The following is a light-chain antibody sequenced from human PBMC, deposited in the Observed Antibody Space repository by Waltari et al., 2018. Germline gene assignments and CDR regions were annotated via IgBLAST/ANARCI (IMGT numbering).Light chain of an antibody. J-gene: IGKJ1*01. V-gene: IGKV2-30*02. CDR1: QNRVHGDGNTY. CDR2: KVS. Sequence: DVVMTQSPLSLSVTLGQTASISCRSSQNRVHGDGNTYLNCLHQRPGQSPSRLIYKVSNRDYGVSDRFSGSGAGTEFTLKSTRVEGEDVGVYYCMHAAHGPRTFGQGTKVEMK. CDR3: MHAAHGPRT.